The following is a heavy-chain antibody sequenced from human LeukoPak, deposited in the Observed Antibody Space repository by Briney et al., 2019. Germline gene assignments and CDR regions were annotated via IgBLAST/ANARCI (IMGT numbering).Heavy chain of an antibody. V-gene: IGHV1-2*02. CDR3: ARSTRTGGFDYYYYMDV. J-gene: IGHJ6*03. CDR1: GYTFTGYY. D-gene: IGHD1-26*01. Sequence: ASVKVSCKASGYTFTGYYMHWVRQAPGQGLEWMGWINPNSGGTNHAQKFQGRVTMTRDTSISTAYMELSRLRSDDTAVYYCARSTRTGGFDYYYYMDVWGKGTTVTVSS. CDR2: INPNSGGT.